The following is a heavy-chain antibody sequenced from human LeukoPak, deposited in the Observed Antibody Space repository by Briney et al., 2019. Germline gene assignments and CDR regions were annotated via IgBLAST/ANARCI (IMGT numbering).Heavy chain of an antibody. Sequence: GGSLRLSCAASGFTFSSYSMSWVRQAPGKGLEWVANIKQDGSEKNYVGSVKGRFTIARDNAKNSLYLQMNSLRAEDTAVYYCTTDWFQGYYYDSSGYRYFDYWGQGTLVTVSS. D-gene: IGHD3-22*01. CDR3: TTDWFQGYYYDSSGYRYFDY. V-gene: IGHV3-7*01. CDR1: GFTFSSYS. CDR2: IKQDGSEK. J-gene: IGHJ4*02.